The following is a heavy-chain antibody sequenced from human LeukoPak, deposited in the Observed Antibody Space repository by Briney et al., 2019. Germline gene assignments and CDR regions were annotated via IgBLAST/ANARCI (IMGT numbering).Heavy chain of an antibody. J-gene: IGHJ4*02. CDR1: GFTFTTYA. CDR2: ISNDGNNK. CDR3: ARDSEPPSEQQLIPALFDY. Sequence: GRSLRLSCAASGFTFTTYAMHWVRQAPGKGLEWVAVISNDGNNKYYADSVKGRFTISRDNSKNTLSLRMTSLRAEDTSVYFCARDSEPPSEQQLIPALFDYWGQGRLVTVSS. V-gene: IGHV3-30-3*01. D-gene: IGHD6-13*01.